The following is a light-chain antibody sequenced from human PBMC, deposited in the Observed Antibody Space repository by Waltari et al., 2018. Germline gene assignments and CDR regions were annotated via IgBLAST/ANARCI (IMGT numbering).Light chain of an antibody. CDR3: MQGTHWPYT. J-gene: IGKJ2*01. V-gene: IGKV2-30*01. Sequence: DVVMTQSPLSLPVTLGQPASISCRSSQSLVFSNGNTYLNWFQQRPGQSPRRLIYEVSNRDSGVPDRFSGSGSGPDFTLKISRVEAEDVGLYFCMQGTHWPYTFGQGTKLEIK. CDR1: QSLVFSNGNTY. CDR2: EVS.